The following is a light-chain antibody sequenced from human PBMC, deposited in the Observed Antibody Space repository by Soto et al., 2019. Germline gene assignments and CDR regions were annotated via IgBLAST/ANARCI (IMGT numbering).Light chain of an antibody. J-gene: IGKJ4*01. Sequence: DIQLTQSPSFLSASVGDRVTITCRASQGISSYLAWYQQKPGKAPKVLIYAASTLQSGVTSSFSGSGSGTDFTLTISSLQPEDFATYYCLQVNSFPLTFGGGTKVEIK. V-gene: IGKV1-9*01. CDR2: AAS. CDR1: QGISSY. CDR3: LQVNSFPLT.